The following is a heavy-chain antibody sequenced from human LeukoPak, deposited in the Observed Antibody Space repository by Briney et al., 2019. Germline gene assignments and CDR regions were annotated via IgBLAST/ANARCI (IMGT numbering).Heavy chain of an antibody. CDR2: ISWNSVST. V-gene: IGHV3-9*01. Sequence: GGSLRLSCAASGFIFDDFAMHWVRQAPGKGLEWVSSISWNSVSTGYADSAKGRFTISRDNAKNSLYLQLNSLRAEDTASYYCAKDIGGGTFLGYYYMDVWGKGTTVTVSS. J-gene: IGHJ6*03. CDR3: AKDIGGGTFLGYYYMDV. D-gene: IGHD2/OR15-2a*01. CDR1: GFIFDDFA.